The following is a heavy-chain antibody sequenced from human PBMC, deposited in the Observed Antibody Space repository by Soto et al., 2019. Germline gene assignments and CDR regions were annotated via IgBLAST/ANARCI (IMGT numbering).Heavy chain of an antibody. Sequence: QVQLVQSGAEVKKPGSSVKVSCKASGGTFSSSAFSWVRQAPGQGLEWMGGIMPIFRTPDYAQKFQGRVTITADETTSTAYMELSSLTSEDTGVYYCARDKDRQQLGGNYYYIMDVWGQGTTVTVYS. D-gene: IGHD3-3*02. J-gene: IGHJ6*02. V-gene: IGHV1-69*12. CDR3: ARDKDRQQLGGNYYYIMDV. CDR2: IMPIFRTP. CDR1: GGTFSSSA.